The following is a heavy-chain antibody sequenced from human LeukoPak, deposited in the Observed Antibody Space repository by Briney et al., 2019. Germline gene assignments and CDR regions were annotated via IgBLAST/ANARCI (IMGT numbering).Heavy chain of an antibody. Sequence: SETLSLTCTVSGGSISFGGYYWSWIRQLPGKGLEWIGYMYDREKTDYNPSLRSRVIISLDTSKNQFSLKLNSVTAADTAVYYCARDSQIRLLLNDYDVFDVWGQGTVDTVSS. J-gene: IGHJ3*01. CDR3: ARDSQIRLLLNDYDVFDV. CDR2: MYDREKT. V-gene: IGHV4-31*03. D-gene: IGHD2-21*02. CDR1: GGSISFGGYY.